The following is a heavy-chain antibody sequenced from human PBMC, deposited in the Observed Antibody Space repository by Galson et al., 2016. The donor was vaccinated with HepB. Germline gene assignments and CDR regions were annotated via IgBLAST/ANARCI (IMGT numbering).Heavy chain of an antibody. CDR2: IGGNGSPT. V-gene: IGHV3-23*01. D-gene: IGHD3-10*01. CDR1: GFTFYNYA. CDR3: ARGGGHGFFDY. Sequence: LRLSCAASGFTFYNYAMDWVRQAPGGGLEWVAAIGGNGSPTYYADSVRGRFSISRDNSKNTLYLQMNSLRAEDTALYYCARGGGHGFFDYWGQGTQVTVPS. J-gene: IGHJ4*02.